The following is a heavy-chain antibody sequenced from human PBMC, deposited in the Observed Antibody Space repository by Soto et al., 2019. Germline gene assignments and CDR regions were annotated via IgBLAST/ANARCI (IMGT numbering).Heavy chain of an antibody. J-gene: IGHJ6*02. CDR2: IYPGDSDT. CDR1: GYSFTSYW. CDR3: ARRQWLASGLRCYYYGTDV. V-gene: IGHV5-51*01. D-gene: IGHD6-19*01. Sequence: GESLKISCKGSGYSFTSYWIGWVRQMPGKGLEWMGIIYPGDSDTRYSPSFQGQVTISADKSISTAYLQWSSLKASDTAMYYCARRQWLASGLRCYYYGTDVWGQGTTVTVSS.